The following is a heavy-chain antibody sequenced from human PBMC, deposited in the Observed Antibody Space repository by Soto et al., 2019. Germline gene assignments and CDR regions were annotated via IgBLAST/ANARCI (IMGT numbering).Heavy chain of an antibody. J-gene: IGHJ4*02. Sequence: EVLLVESGGGLVKPGGSLRLSCADSAFTFSTYSVNWVRQAPGKGLEWVSSINTASYIYYADSVKGRFTISRDDAKNSLYLQMNSLRDEDTAVYYCARVGGYCNGGGCRYFDYWGQGTLVTVSS. D-gene: IGHD2-15*01. CDR3: ARVGGYCNGGGCRYFDY. CDR1: AFTFSTYS. V-gene: IGHV3-21*01. CDR2: INTASYI.